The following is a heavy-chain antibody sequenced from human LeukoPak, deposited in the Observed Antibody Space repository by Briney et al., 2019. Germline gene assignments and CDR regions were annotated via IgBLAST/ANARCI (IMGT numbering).Heavy chain of an antibody. D-gene: IGHD5-24*01. CDR3: ARGDGYSIGRGLFDP. Sequence: SETLSLTCTVSGGSISSGGYYWSWIRQHPGKGLEWIGYIYYSGSTYYNPSLKSRVTISVDTSKNQFSLKLSSVAAADTAVYYCARGDGYSIGRGLFDPWGQGTLVTVSS. CDR2: IYYSGST. J-gene: IGHJ5*02. V-gene: IGHV4-31*03. CDR1: GGSISSGGYY.